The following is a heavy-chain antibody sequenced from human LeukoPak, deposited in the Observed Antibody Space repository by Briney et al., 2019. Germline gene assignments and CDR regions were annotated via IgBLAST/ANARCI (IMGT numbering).Heavy chain of an antibody. Sequence: TGGSLRLSCAASGFTFSSYAMSWVRQAPGKGLEWVSAISGSGGSTYYADSVKGRFTISRDNSKNTLYLQMNSLRAEDTAVYYCAKDWNSGMSQISTWGQGTLVTVSS. V-gene: IGHV3-23*01. D-gene: IGHD1/OR15-1a*01. J-gene: IGHJ5*02. CDR2: ISGSGGST. CDR1: GFTFSSYA. CDR3: AKDWNSGMSQIST.